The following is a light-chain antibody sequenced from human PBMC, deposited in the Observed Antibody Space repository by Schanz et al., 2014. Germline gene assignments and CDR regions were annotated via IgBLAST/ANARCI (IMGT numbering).Light chain of an antibody. Sequence: QSLLTQPRSVSGSPGQSVTISCTGTSSDVGGYDFVSWYQQHPGKAPKLMIYDVSQRPSGVPDRFSGSKSGNTASLTISGLQVEDEADYYCCSNAGRYTRVFGGGTKLTVL. J-gene: IGLJ3*02. CDR2: DVS. CDR1: SSDVGGYDF. V-gene: IGLV2-11*01. CDR3: CSNAGRYTRV.